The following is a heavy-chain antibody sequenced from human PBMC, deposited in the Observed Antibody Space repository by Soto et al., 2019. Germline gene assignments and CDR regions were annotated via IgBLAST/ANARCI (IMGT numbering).Heavy chain of an antibody. CDR1: EFTVSSNY. Sequence: EVQLVESGGDLIQAGGSLRLSCAASEFTVSSNYMTWVRQAPGKGLECVSAIFRDGNTYYADSVKGRFTISRDNSKNTVGLQMDSLRAEDTAVYYCATSLFWPGYFDLWGRGTLVTVSS. V-gene: IGHV3-53*01. CDR3: ATSLFWPGYFDL. D-gene: IGHD2-21*01. J-gene: IGHJ2*01. CDR2: IFRDGNT.